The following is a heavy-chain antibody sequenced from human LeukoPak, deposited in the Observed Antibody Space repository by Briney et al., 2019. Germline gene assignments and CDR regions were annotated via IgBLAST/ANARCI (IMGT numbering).Heavy chain of an antibody. CDR2: IYHSGST. Sequence: PSETLSLTCAVSGGSISSSNWWSWVRQPPGKGLEWIGEIYHSGSTNYNPSLKSRVTISVDKSKNQFSLKLSSVTAADTAVYYCARLKAGGYYENYYYYMDVWGKGTTVTVSS. D-gene: IGHD1-26*01. J-gene: IGHJ6*03. CDR1: GGSISSSNW. CDR3: ARLKAGGYYENYYYYMDV. V-gene: IGHV4-4*02.